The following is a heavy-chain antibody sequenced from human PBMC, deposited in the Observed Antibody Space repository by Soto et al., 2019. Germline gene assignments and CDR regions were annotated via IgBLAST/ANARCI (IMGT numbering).Heavy chain of an antibody. V-gene: IGHV1-18*04. CDR2: ISAYNGNT. J-gene: IGHJ6*02. Sequence: GASVKVSCKASGYTITSSGISWVRQAPGQVLEWMGWISAYNGNTNYAQKLQGRVTMTTDTSTSTAYMELRSLRSDDTAVYYCARDGTGPLLTGTPSRLHYYAMDGWG. CDR3: ARDGTGPLLTGTPSRLHYYAMDG. CDR1: GYTITSSG. D-gene: IGHD1-7*01.